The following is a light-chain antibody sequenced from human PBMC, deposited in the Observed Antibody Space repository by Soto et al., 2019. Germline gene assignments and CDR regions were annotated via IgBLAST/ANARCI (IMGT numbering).Light chain of an antibody. J-gene: IGLJ2*01. CDR1: SSDVGGYNY. V-gene: IGLV2-14*01. CDR2: EVS. Sequence: QSALTQPASVSGSPGQSITISCTGTSSDVGGYNYVSWYQQPPGKAPKLMIYEVSNRPAGVSNRFSGSKSGNTASLTISVLQAEDAADYYCSSYTSSSTLVFGGGTKLTVL. CDR3: SSYTSSSTLV.